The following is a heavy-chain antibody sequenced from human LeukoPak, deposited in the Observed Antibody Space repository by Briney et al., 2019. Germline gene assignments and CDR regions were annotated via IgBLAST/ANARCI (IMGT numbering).Heavy chain of an antibody. J-gene: IGHJ6*02. CDR3: ARAPDFGYPRYYYYGMDV. V-gene: IGHV4-59*12. Sequence: SETLSLTCSVSGGSISSFYWSWIRQPPGKGLEGIGYIYYSGSTYYNPSLKSRVTISVDTSKNQFSLKLSSVTAADTAVYYCARAPDFGYPRYYYYGMDVWGQGTTVTVSS. CDR2: IYYSGST. D-gene: IGHD5-18*01. CDR1: GGSISSFY.